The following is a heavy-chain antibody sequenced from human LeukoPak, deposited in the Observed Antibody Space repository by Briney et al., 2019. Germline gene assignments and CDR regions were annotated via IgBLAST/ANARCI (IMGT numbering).Heavy chain of an antibody. CDR2: ITGSGGST. J-gene: IGHJ4*02. V-gene: IGHV3-23*01. D-gene: IGHD6-6*01. Sequence: PGGSLRLSCAASGFTFSSYAMNWARQAPEKGLEWVSIITGSGGSTYYADSVKGRFTISRDNSKNTLYLQVNSLRAEDTAIYYCAKSSLKYYFDSWGQGTLVTVSS. CDR3: AKSSLKYYFDS. CDR1: GFTFSSYA.